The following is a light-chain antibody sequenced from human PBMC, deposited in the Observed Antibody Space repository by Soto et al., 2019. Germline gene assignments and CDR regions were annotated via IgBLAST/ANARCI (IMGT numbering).Light chain of an antibody. V-gene: IGKV3-20*01. CDR1: QSVSSRY. CDR3: QQYGSSLGST. CDR2: GAS. J-gene: IGKJ4*01. Sequence: ESVLTQSPGTLSLSPGERATISCMAMQSVSSRYLAWYQQKAGQAPRLLIYGASSRATGIPDRFSGSGSGTDFTLTISRLEPEDFAAKYCQQYGSSLGSTFGGGTKVDIK.